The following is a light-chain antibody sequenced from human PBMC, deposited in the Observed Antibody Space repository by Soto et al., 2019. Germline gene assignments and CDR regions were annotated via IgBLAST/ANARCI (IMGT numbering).Light chain of an antibody. CDR2: GAS. CDR1: QSISNN. V-gene: IGKV3-20*01. CDR3: QQYGSSPTT. J-gene: IGKJ1*01. Sequence: EIQMTQSPATLSVSPGERATLSCRASQSISNNLAWYQQKPGQAARRLIFGASFRATGIPDRCSGSGSATDFTLTISRLEPEDVAVYYCQQYGSSPTTYGQGTKVDIK.